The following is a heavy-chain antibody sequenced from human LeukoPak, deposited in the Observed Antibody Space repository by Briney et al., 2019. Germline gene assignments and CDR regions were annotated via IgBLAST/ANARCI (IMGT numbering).Heavy chain of an antibody. Sequence: GASVKVSCTASGGTFSSYAISWVRQAPGQGLEWMGWISAYNGNTNYAQKLQGRVTMTTDTSTSTAYMELRSLRSDDTAVYYCARVRGPYYDFWSGYYWFDPWGQGTLVTVSS. J-gene: IGHJ5*02. V-gene: IGHV1-18*01. D-gene: IGHD3-3*01. CDR1: GGTFSSYA. CDR3: ARVRGPYYDFWSGYYWFDP. CDR2: ISAYNGNT.